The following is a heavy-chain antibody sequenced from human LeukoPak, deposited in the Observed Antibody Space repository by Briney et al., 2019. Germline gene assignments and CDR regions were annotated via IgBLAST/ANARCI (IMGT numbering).Heavy chain of an antibody. J-gene: IGHJ4*02. D-gene: IGHD3-22*01. Sequence: SETLSLTCTVSGGSISSSSYYWGWIRQPPGKGLECIGSIYYSGSTNYNPSLKSRVTISVDTSKNQFSLKLTSVTAADTAVYYCARAGFHDSTGYYTWLDYWGQGTLVTVSS. V-gene: IGHV4-39*07. CDR3: ARAGFHDSTGYYTWLDY. CDR2: IYYSGST. CDR1: GGSISSSSYY.